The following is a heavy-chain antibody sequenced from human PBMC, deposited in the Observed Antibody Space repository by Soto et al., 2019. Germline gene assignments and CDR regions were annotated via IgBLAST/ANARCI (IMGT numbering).Heavy chain of an antibody. D-gene: IGHD6-19*01. V-gene: IGHV1-46*01. CDR1: GYTFTSYY. CDR2: INPSGGST. Sequence: GASVKVSCKASGYTFTSYYMHWVRQAPGQGLEWMGIINPSGGSTSYAQKFQGRVTMTRDTSTSTVYMELSSLRSEDTAVYYCARLRNIAVAGTYYYYGMDVWGQGTTVTVSS. CDR3: ARLRNIAVAGTYYYYGMDV. J-gene: IGHJ6*02.